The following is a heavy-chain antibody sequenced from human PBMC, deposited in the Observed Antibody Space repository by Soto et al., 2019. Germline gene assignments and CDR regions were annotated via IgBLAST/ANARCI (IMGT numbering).Heavy chain of an antibody. CDR1: GFTFSSYA. CDR2: ISGSGGST. CDR3: ETCLGARPSYFDY. D-gene: IGHD6-6*01. V-gene: IGHV3-23*01. Sequence: PGGSLRLSCAASGFTFSSYAMSWVRQAPGKALEWVSAISGSGGSTYYADSVKGRFTISRDNSKNTLYLQMNSLRAEDTAVYYWETCLGARPSYFDYWGQGTLVTVSS. J-gene: IGHJ4*02.